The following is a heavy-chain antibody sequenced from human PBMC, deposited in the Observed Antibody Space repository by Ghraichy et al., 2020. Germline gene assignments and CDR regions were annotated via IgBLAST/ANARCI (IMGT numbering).Heavy chain of an antibody. CDR3: ARDQRFAVCYGMDV. CDR2: IYYSGST. V-gene: IGHV4-31*03. CDR1: GGSISSGGYY. J-gene: IGHJ6*02. D-gene: IGHD3-10*01. Sequence: SETLSLTCTVSGGSISSGGYYWSWIRQHQGKGLEWIGYIYYSGSTYYHPSLKSRVTISVDTSKNQFSLKLSSVTAADTAVYYCARDQRFAVCYGMDVWGQGTTVTVSS.